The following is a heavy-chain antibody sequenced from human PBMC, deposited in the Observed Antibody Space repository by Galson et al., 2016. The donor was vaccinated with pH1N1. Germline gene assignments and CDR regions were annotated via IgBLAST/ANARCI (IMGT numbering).Heavy chain of an antibody. V-gene: IGHV3-30*18. CDR1: GFSFSNYG. CDR3: AKDRYSGFDDESFDQ. D-gene: IGHD5-12*01. Sequence: SLRLSCAASGFSFSNYGMHWVRQAPGKGLEWVAVVSQDGTYKDYADSVKGRFTISRDNSRRTLLLHMNSLRPEETAVYYCAKDRYSGFDDESFDQWGQGTLVTVSS. CDR2: VSQDGTYK. J-gene: IGHJ4*02.